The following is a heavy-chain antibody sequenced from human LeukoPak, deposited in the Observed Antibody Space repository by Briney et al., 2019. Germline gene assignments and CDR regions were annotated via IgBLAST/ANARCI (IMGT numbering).Heavy chain of an antibody. D-gene: IGHD4-11*01. CDR1: GYSISSGYY. J-gene: IGHJ5*02. CDR2: IYHSGST. V-gene: IGHV4-38-2*01. Sequence: SETLSLXCAVSGYSISSGYYWGWIRQPPGKGLEWIGSIYHSGSTYYNPSLKSRVTISVDTSKNQFSLKLSSVTAADTAVYYCARLSQSNIWFDPWGQGTLVTVSS. CDR3: ARLSQSNIWFDP.